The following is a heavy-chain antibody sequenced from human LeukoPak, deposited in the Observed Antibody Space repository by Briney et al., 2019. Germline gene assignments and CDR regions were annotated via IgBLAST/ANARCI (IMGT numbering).Heavy chain of an antibody. CDR1: GFSLSTSGVG. CDR2: IYWNDDK. J-gene: IGHJ3*02. CDR3: AQIATYYYDSSGYPLEIFDI. D-gene: IGHD3-22*01. Sequence: KKSGPTLVNPTQTLTLTCTFSGFSLSTSGVGVGWIRQPPGKALEWLALIYWNDDKRYSPSLKSRLTITKDTSKNQVVLTMTNMDPVDTATYYCAQIATYYYDSSGYPLEIFDIWGQGTMVTVSS. V-gene: IGHV2-5*01.